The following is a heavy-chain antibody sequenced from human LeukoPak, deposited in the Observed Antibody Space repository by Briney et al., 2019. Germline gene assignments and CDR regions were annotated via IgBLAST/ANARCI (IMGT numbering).Heavy chain of an antibody. CDR3: ARGNSAKWIVVAGTFDY. CDR2: ISYDGSNK. J-gene: IGHJ4*02. CDR1: GFTFSSYA. D-gene: IGHD6-19*01. V-gene: IGHV3-30-3*01. Sequence: GGSLRLSCAASGFTFSSYAMHWVRQAPGKGLEWVAVISYDGSNKYYADSVKGRFTISRDNSMNTLYLQMNSLRAEDTAVYYCARGNSAKWIVVAGTFDYWGQGTLVTVSS.